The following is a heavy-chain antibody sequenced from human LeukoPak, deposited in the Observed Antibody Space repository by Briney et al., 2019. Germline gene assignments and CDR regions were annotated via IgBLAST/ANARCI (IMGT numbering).Heavy chain of an antibody. CDR3: ARVQRGYSYNPLGYYYYYMDV. Sequence: PGGSLRLSCAASGFTFSHYGMHWVRQAPGKGLEWVANIKQDGSEKYYVGSVKGRFTISRDNAKNSLYLQMNSLRAEDTAVYYCARVQRGYSYNPLGYYYYYMDVWGKGTTVTISS. V-gene: IGHV3-7*01. CDR2: IKQDGSEK. CDR1: GFTFSHYG. J-gene: IGHJ6*03. D-gene: IGHD5-18*01.